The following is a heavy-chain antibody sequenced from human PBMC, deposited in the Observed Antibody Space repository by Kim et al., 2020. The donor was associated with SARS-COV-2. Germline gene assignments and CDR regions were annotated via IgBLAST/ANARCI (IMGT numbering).Heavy chain of an antibody. CDR3: ARVSEVGATTLYYFDY. D-gene: IGHD1-26*01. V-gene: IGHV4-31*02. Sequence: SLKSRVTISVDTSKNQFSLKLSSVTAADTAVYYCARVSEVGATTLYYFDYWGQGTLVTVSS. J-gene: IGHJ4*02.